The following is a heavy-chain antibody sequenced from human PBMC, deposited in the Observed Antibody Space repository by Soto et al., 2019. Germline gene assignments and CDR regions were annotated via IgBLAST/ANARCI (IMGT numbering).Heavy chain of an antibody. CDR1: GFTVSTYS. CDR2: ISSSSGTI. J-gene: IGHJ6*03. Sequence: EVQLVESGGGLVQPGGSLRLSCAASGFTVSTYSMNWVRQAPGRGLEWVSYISSSSGTIYYADSVKGRFTISRDNAKNSLYLQMNSLGDADTAVYYCARGDNPLYYYHYYMDVWGKGTTVAVSS. V-gene: IGHV3-48*02. CDR3: ARGDNPLYYYHYYMDV.